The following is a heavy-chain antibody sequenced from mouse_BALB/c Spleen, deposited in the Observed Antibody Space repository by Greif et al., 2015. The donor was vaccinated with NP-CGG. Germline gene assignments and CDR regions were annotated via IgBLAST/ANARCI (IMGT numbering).Heavy chain of an antibody. V-gene: IGHV14-3*02. CDR1: GFNIKDTY. J-gene: IGHJ2*01. CDR3: AGGFEDY. Sequence: EVKLVESGAELVKPGASVKLSCTASGFNIKDTYMHWVKQRPERGLEWIGRIDPANGNTKYDPKFQGKATITADTSSNTAYLQLSSLTSEDTAVYYCAGGFEDYWGQGTTLTVSS. CDR2: IDPANGNT.